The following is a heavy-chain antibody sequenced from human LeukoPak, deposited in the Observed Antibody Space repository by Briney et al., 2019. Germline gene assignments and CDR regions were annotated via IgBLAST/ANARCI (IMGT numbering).Heavy chain of an antibody. D-gene: IGHD1-1*01. J-gene: IGHJ6*04. V-gene: IGHV4-34*01. CDR3: ARHTTGTRKGDV. CDR1: GGSFSGYY. CDR2: INHSGST. Sequence: SETLSLTCAVYGGSFSGYYWNWIRQPPGKGLEWIGEINHSGSTNYNPSLKSRVTISVDTSKNQFSLKLSSVTAADTAVYYCARHTTGTRKGDVWGKGTTVTVSS.